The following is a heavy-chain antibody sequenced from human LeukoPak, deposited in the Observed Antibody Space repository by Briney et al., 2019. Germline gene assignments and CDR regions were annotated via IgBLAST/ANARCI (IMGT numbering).Heavy chain of an antibody. D-gene: IGHD5-12*01. Sequence: PGGSLRLSCAASGFTLTTSEMDWVRQAPGKGLDWVAYINSDNSVLYGDSVKGRFTISSDKATNSLYLQMNSLRAEDTAVYYCAREVLTQAIYSGYNAFEIWGQGTMVTVSS. CDR1: GFTLTTSE. V-gene: IGHV3-48*03. CDR2: INSDNSV. CDR3: AREVLTQAIYSGYNAFEI. J-gene: IGHJ3*02.